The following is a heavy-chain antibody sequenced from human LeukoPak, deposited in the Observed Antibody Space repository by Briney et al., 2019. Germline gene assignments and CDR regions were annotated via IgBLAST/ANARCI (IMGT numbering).Heavy chain of an antibody. CDR1: GFTFGDYA. Sequence: PGGSLRLSCTASGFTFGDYAMSWVRQAPGKGLEWVGFIRSKAYGGTTEYAASVKGRFTLSRDDSKSIAYLQMNSLKTEDTAVYYCTRAFLDGAAAADTWGQGTLVTVSS. V-gene: IGHV3-49*04. D-gene: IGHD6-13*01. J-gene: IGHJ5*02. CDR2: IRSKAYGGTT. CDR3: TRAFLDGAAAADT.